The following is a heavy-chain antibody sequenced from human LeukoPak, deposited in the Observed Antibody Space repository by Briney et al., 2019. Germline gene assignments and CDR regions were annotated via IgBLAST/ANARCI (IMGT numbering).Heavy chain of an antibody. CDR1: GFTFSNYA. V-gene: IGHV3-21*04. Sequence: RSGGSLRLSCAASGFTFSNYAMTWVRQAPGKGLEWVSSLSSRSRYIYYADSLKGRFTISRDNSKNTLYLQMNSLRAEDTAVYYCARRAGAYSHPYDYWGQGTLVTVSS. CDR2: LSSRSRYI. D-gene: IGHD4/OR15-4a*01. CDR3: ARRAGAYSHPYDY. J-gene: IGHJ4*02.